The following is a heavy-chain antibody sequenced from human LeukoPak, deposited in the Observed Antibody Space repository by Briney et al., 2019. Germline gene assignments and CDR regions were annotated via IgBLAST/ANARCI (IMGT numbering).Heavy chain of an antibody. CDR2: ISGSGGST. V-gene: IGHV3-23*01. CDR1: GFTFSSYA. Sequence: GGSLRLSCAASGFTFSSYAMSRVRHAPGKGLEWVSAISGSGGSTYYAASVKGRFTISKDNSKNTLYLQMNSLRAEDTAVYYCATSSSIIDYWGQGTLVTVSS. J-gene: IGHJ4*02. CDR3: ATSSSIIDY. D-gene: IGHD6-6*01.